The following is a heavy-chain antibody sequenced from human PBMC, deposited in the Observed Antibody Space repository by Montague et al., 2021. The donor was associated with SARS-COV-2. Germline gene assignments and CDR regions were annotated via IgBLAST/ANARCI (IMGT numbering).Heavy chain of an antibody. V-gene: IGHV4-39*01. J-gene: IGHJ4*02. CDR3: ATQEDPSGWIPGPFDF. CDR1: GGSISSSSYY. D-gene: IGHD6-19*01. CDR2: IYYRGST. Sequence: SETLSLTCTVSGGSISSSSYYWAWIRQPPGKGLEWIGRIYYRGSTYYNPSLKSRVFISVDASKNQLSLTLTSVTAADTAVYYCATQEDPSGWIPGPFDFWGQGTLLSVSS.